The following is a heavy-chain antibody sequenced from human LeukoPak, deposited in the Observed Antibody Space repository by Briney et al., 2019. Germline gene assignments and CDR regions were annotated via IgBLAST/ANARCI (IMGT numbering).Heavy chain of an antibody. J-gene: IGHJ4*02. CDR1: GGSFSGYY. CDR3: ARAQGRLVPPAY. D-gene: IGHD6-19*01. CDR2: MNHIGST. V-gene: IGHV4-34*01. Sequence: SETLSLTCAVYGGSFSGYYWSWIRQPPGKGLEWIGEMNHIGSTNYNPSLKSRVTISADTSKKQFSLKLSSVTAADTAVYFCARAQGRLVPPAYWGQGTLVTVSS.